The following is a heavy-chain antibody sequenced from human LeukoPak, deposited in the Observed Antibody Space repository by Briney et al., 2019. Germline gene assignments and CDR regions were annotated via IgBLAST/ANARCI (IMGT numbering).Heavy chain of an antibody. CDR2: ISYSGST. CDR3: ARGYSSSWYGGYWFDP. J-gene: IGHJ5*02. Sequence: SETLSPTCSVFGDSITSYYWNWIRQPPGKALEWIGYISYSGSTNYNPSLKSRVTMSSDTSKNQFSLKLSSVTAADTAVYYCARGYSSSWYGGYWFDPWGQGTLVTVSS. CDR1: GDSITSYY. V-gene: IGHV4-59*12. D-gene: IGHD6-13*01.